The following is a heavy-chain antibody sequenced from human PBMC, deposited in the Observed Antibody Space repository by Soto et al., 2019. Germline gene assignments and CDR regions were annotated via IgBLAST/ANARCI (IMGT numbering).Heavy chain of an antibody. CDR1: GFTFSTYA. CDR2: ISGSGGST. V-gene: IGHV3-23*01. D-gene: IGHD6-19*01. CDR3: AKDRKSGSGWYWDY. J-gene: IGHJ4*02. Sequence: GGSLRLSCAASGFTFSTYAMSWVRQAPGKGLEWVSGISGSGGSTYYADSVKGRFTISRANSNNTLYLQMSSLRAEDTAVYYCAKDRKSGSGWYWDYWGQGTLVTVSS.